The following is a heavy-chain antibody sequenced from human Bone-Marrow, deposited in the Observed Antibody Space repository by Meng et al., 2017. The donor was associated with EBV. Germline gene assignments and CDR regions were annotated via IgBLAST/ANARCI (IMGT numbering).Heavy chain of an antibody. CDR1: GFTFSTYT. CDR2: ISSNSNYI. CDR3: ASGGLIAAAVF. D-gene: IGHD6-13*01. Sequence: EVQLVESGGGLVKPGGSXXLSCAASGFTFSTYTMSWVRQAPGKGLEWVSSISSNSNYIYYADSLKGRFTISRDNAKNSLYLQMNSLRADDTAVYYCASGGLIAAAVFWGQGTLVTVSS. V-gene: IGHV3-21*02. J-gene: IGHJ4*02.